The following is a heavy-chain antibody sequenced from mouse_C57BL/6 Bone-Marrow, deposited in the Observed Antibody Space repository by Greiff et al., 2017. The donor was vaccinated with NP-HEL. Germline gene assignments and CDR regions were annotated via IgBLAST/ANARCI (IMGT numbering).Heavy chain of an antibody. CDR1: GFTFSSYA. J-gene: IGHJ2*01. CDR2: ISDGGSYT. V-gene: IGHV5-4*01. CDR3: ARDAGSYYFDY. Sequence: DVMLVESGGGLVKPGGSLKLSCAASGFTFSSYAMSWVRQTPEKRLEWVATISDGGSYTYYPDNVKGRFTISRDNAKNNLYLQMSHLKSEDTAMYYCARDAGSYYFDYWGQGTTRTVSS.